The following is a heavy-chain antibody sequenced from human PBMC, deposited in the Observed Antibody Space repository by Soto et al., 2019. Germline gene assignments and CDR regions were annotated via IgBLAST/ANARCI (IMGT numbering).Heavy chain of an antibody. D-gene: IGHD3-16*02. J-gene: IGHJ4*02. CDR2: IYYSGST. Sequence: SETLSLTCTVSGGSISSYYWSWIRQPPGKGLEWIGYIYYSGSTNYNPSLKSRVTISVDTSKNQFSLKLSSVTAADTAVYYCARVNWDYDYVWGSYRPMYYFDYWGQGTLVTVSS. CDR3: ARVNWDYDYVWGSYRPMYYFDY. CDR1: GGSISSYY. V-gene: IGHV4-59*01.